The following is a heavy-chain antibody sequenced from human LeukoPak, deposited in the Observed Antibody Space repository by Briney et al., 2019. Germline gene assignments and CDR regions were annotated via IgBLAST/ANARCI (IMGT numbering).Heavy chain of an antibody. CDR1: GGSFSGYY. D-gene: IGHD3-9*01. V-gene: IGHV4-34*01. Sequence: SETLSLTCAVYGGSFSGYYWSWIRQPPGKGLEWIGEINHSGSTNYNPSLKSRITISVDTYKNQFSLKQSSVTAADTAVYYCARIGLRYFDWLLSRSWYFDYWGQGTLVTVSS. CDR2: INHSGST. J-gene: IGHJ4*02. CDR3: ARIGLRYFDWLLSRSWYFDY.